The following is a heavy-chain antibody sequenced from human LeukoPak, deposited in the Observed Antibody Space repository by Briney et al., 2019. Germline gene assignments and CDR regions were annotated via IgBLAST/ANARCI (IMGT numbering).Heavy chain of an antibody. CDR3: ARMGAWFDY. J-gene: IGHJ4*02. D-gene: IGHD4/OR15-4a*01. Sequence: GGSLRLSCAASGFTFSSYAMHWVRQAPGKGLEWVAVISYDGSNKYYADSVKGRFTISRDNSKNTLYLQMNSLSAEDTAVYYCARMGAWFDYWGQGTLVTVSS. CDR2: ISYDGSNK. V-gene: IGHV3-30*04. CDR1: GFTFSSYA.